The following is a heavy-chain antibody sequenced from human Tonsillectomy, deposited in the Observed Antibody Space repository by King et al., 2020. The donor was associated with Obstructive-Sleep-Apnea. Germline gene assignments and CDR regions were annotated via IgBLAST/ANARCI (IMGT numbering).Heavy chain of an antibody. D-gene: IGHD1-26*01. CDR3: ASERVGVAGGDY. Sequence: VQLVESGGGLVQPGGSLRLSCAASGFTFSRYWMHWVRQAPGKGLVWVSRIKTDGSSTNYADSVKGRFTISRDNAKNTLYLQMNSLRAEDTAVYYCASERVGVAGGDYWGQGTLVTVSS. V-gene: IGHV3-74*01. CDR1: GFTFSRYW. J-gene: IGHJ4*02. CDR2: IKTDGSST.